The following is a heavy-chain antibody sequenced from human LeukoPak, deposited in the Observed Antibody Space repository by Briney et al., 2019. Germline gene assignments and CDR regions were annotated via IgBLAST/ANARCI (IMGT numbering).Heavy chain of an antibody. J-gene: IGHJ3*02. V-gene: IGHV4-39*01. CDR1: GGSISSSSYY. CDR2: IYYSGST. Sequence: SETLSLTCTVSGGSISSSSYYWGWIRQPPGKGPEWIGGIYYSGSTYYNPSLRSRVTISVDTSKNQFSLKLRSVIAADTAAYYCARSSFSSHYWDAFDIWGHGTMVTVSS. CDR3: ARSSFSSHYWDAFDI. D-gene: IGHD6-13*01.